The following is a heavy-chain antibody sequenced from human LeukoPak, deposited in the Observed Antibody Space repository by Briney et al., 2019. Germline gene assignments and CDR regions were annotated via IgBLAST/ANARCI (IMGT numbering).Heavy chain of an antibody. Sequence: PGRSLRLSCAASGFTFDDYAMHWVRQAPGKGLEWVSGISWNSGSIGYADSVKGRFTISRDNAKNSLYLQMNSLRAEDTALYYCAKDMRRGIAVAGFDYWGQGTLVTVSS. CDR3: AKDMRRGIAVAGFDY. CDR1: GFTFDDYA. D-gene: IGHD6-19*01. J-gene: IGHJ4*02. V-gene: IGHV3-9*01. CDR2: ISWNSGSI.